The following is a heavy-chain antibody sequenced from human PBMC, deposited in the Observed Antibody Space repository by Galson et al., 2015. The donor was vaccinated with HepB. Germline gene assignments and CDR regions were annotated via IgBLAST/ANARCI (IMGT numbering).Heavy chain of an antibody. CDR3: ARGLAAAGSWLDP. Sequence: SVKVSCKASGYTFGAYYTHWVRQAPGQGLEWMGRINPHSGGALYAQKFQGRVPMASDTSASTAYMELRRLRFDDTAVYYCARGLAAAGSWLDPWGQGTLVTVSS. J-gene: IGHJ5*02. V-gene: IGHV1-2*06. D-gene: IGHD6-13*01. CDR2: INPHSGGA. CDR1: GYTFGAYY.